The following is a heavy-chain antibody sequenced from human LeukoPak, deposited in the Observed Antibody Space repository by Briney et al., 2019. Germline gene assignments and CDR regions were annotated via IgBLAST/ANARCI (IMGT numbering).Heavy chain of an antibody. J-gene: IGHJ4*02. CDR2: INHSGST. CDR3: AGGRGEKGATSRGGGTFDY. CDR1: GGSFSGYY. D-gene: IGHD5-12*01. V-gene: IGHV4-34*01. Sequence: SETLSLTCAVYGGSFSGYYWSWIRQPPGKGLEWIGEINHSGSTNYNPSLKSRVTISVDTSKNQFSLKLSSVTAADTAVYYCAGGRGEKGATSRGGGTFDYWGQGTLVTVSS.